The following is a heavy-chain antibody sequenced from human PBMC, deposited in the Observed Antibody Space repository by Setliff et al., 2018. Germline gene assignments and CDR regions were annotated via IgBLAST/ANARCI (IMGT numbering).Heavy chain of an antibody. CDR2: INPNSGGT. CDR1: GYTFTSYG. D-gene: IGHD5-12*01. CDR3: ATGGYSGYDYVY. Sequence: ASVKVSCKASGYTFTSYGISWVRQAPGQGLEWMGWINPNSGGTNYAQKFQGRVTMTEDTSTDTAYMELSSLRSEDTAVYYCATGGYSGYDYVYWGQGTLVTVSS. V-gene: IGHV1-18*01. J-gene: IGHJ4*02.